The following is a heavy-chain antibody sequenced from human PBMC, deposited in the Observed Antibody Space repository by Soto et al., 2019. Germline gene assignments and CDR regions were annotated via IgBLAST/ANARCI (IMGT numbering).Heavy chain of an antibody. CDR1: GGSISSGGYY. Sequence: SETLSLTCTVSGGSISSGGYYWSWIRQHPGKGLEWIGYIYYSGSTYYNPSLKSRVTISVDTSKNQFSLKLSSVTAADTAVYYCARGEKQYCGGDCYSFVFDIWGQGTMVTVSS. J-gene: IGHJ3*02. CDR3: ARGEKQYCGGDCYSFVFDI. D-gene: IGHD2-21*02. CDR2: IYYSGST. V-gene: IGHV4-31*03.